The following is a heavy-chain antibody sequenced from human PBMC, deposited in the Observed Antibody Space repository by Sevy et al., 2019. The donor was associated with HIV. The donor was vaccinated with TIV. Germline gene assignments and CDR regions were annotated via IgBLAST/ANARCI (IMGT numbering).Heavy chain of an antibody. CDR2: ISYDGSNK. CDR3: AKAKTYYYDSSGSYGMDV. V-gene: IGHV3-30*18. D-gene: IGHD3-22*01. CDR1: GFTFSSYG. Sequence: GGSLRLSCAASGFTFSSYGMHWVRQAPGKGLEWVAVISYDGSNKYYADSMKGRFTISRDNSKNTLYLQMNSLRAEDTAVYYCAKAKTYYYDSSGSYGMDVWGQGTTVTVSS. J-gene: IGHJ6*02.